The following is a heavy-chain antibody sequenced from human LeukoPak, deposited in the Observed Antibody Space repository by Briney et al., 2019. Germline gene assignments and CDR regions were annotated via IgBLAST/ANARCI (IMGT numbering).Heavy chain of an antibody. CDR2: IYSGTI. D-gene: IGHD4/OR15-4a*01. CDR1: GFTVSSNS. CDR3: ARRAGAYSHPYDH. J-gene: IGHJ4*02. Sequence: GGSLRLSCTVSGFTVSSNSMSWVRQAPGKGLEWVSFIYSGTIHHSASVKGRFTISRDNSKNTLYLQMNSLRAEDTAVYYCARRAGAYSHPYDHWGQGTLVTVSS. V-gene: IGHV3-53*01.